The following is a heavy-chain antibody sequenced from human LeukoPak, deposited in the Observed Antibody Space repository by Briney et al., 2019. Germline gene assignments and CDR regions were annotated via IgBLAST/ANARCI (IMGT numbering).Heavy chain of an antibody. CDR3: ASHSSSWYGAYYYYGMDV. J-gene: IGHJ6*02. CDR2: INHSGST. D-gene: IGHD6-13*01. V-gene: IGHV4-34*01. CDR1: GGSFSGYY. Sequence: SETLSLTCAVYGGSFSGYYWSWIRQPPGKGLEWIGEINHSGSTNYNPSLKSRVTISVDTSKNQFSLKLSSVTAADTAVYYCASHSSSWYGAYYYYGMDVWGQGTTVTVSS.